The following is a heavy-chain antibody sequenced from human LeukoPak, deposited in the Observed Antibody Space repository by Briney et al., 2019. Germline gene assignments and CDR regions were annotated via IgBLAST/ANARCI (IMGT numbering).Heavy chain of an antibody. CDR3: ARDQGGSYSDYYYYMDV. J-gene: IGHJ6*03. CDR2: IYTSGST. V-gene: IGHV4-4*07. Sequence: SETLSLTCTVSVGSLSSYYWSWIRQPTGKGLEWIGRIYTSGSTNYNPSLKSRVTMSVDTSKNQFSLKLSSVTAADTAVYYCARDQGGSYSDYYYYMDVWGRGTTVTVSS. CDR1: VGSLSSYY. D-gene: IGHD1-26*01.